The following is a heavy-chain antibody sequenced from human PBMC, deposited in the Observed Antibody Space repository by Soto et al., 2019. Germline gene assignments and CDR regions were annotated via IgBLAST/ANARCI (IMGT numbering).Heavy chain of an antibody. CDR2: IYYSGST. J-gene: IGHJ5*02. Sequence: QVQLQESGPGLVKPSETLSLTCTVSGGSISSYYWSWIRQPPGKGLEWIGYIYYSGSTNYNPSLKSRVTISVDTSKNQFSLKLSSVTAADTAVYYCARVTVTTPNWFDPWGQGTLVTVSS. CDR1: GGSISSYY. D-gene: IGHD4-4*01. V-gene: IGHV4-59*01. CDR3: ARVTVTTPNWFDP.